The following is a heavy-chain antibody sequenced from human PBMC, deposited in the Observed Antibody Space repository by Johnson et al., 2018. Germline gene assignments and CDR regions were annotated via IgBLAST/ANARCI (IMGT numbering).Heavy chain of an antibody. V-gene: IGHV3-11*04. D-gene: IGHD5/OR15-5a*01. J-gene: IGHJ3*02. Sequence: QVQLVQSGGGLVKPGGSLRLSCAASGFVFGDYYMAWIRQPPGKGLEWLSYISTSGNAVYYPDSLRGRFTISRDNARNSLYLQIDSLVVEDTAVYYCAGDFKITCVADRKEGAFGIWGQGTVVSVSS. CDR1: GFVFGDYY. CDR3: AGDFKITCVADRKEGAFGI. CDR2: ISTSGNAV.